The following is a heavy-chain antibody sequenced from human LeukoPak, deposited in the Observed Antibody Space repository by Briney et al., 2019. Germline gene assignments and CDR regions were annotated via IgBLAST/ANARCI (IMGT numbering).Heavy chain of an antibody. CDR3: ARDPTSSSVLDL. V-gene: IGHV1-46*01. CDR1: GYTFINYF. Sequence: ASVKVSCKASGYTFINYFMHWVRQAPGQGLEWMGVINPSDTTTSYAQNFQGRVTMTRDTSTSTVYMELSSLRSEDTAVYYCARDPTSSSVLDLWGQGTLVTVSS. CDR2: INPSDTTT. D-gene: IGHD6-13*01. J-gene: IGHJ5*02.